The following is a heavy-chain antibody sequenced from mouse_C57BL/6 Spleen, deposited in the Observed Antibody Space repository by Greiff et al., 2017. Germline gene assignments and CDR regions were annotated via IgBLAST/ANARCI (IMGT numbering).Heavy chain of an antibody. CDR3: MRKKSLQGAMDY. V-gene: IGHV1-5*01. CDR1: GYTFTSYW. CDR2: IYPGNSDT. D-gene: IGHD1-1*01. Sequence: VQLQQSGTVLARPGASVKMSCKTSGYTFTSYWMHWVKQRPGQGLEWIGAIYPGNSDTSYNQKFKGKAKLTAVTSASTAYMELSSLTNEDSAVYYCMRKKSLQGAMDYWGQGTSVTVSS. J-gene: IGHJ4*01.